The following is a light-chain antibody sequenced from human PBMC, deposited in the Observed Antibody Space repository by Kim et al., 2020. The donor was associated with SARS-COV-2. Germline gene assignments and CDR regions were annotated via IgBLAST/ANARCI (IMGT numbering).Light chain of an antibody. J-gene: IGKJ1*01. V-gene: IGKV4-1*01. CDR1: QSVLYSSNNKNY. Sequence: ATINCKSSQSVLYSSNNKNYLAWYQQKPGQPPKLLIYWASTRESGVPDRFSGSGSGTDFTLTISSLQAEDVAVYYCQQYYSTPWSFGQGTKVDIK. CDR2: WAS. CDR3: QQYYSTPWS.